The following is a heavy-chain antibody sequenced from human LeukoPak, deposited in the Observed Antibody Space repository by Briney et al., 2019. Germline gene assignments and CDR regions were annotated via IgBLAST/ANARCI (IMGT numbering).Heavy chain of an antibody. D-gene: IGHD3-10*01. J-gene: IGHJ4*02. CDR3: ARVRAGDTRDFDF. V-gene: IGHV1-46*01. CDR2: IRPSGGTT. Sequence: ASVKVSCKASGYSFTTYYIHWLRQAPGQGPEWMGRIRPSGGTTNYAPKFQGRVTMTSDTSTSTVYMELSSLRSEDTVVYYCARVRAGDTRDFDFWGQGTLVTVSS. CDR1: GYSFTTYY.